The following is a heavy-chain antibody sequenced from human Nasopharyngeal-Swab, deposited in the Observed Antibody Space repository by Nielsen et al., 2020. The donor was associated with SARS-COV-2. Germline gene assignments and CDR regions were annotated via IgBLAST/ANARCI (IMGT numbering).Heavy chain of an antibody. J-gene: IGHJ4*02. CDR3: AREDYGEVFDS. CDR2: ISYEDSDG. Sequence: GESPKISCSGPGINFDSYAMHWVRQGPGKGVELVAVISYEDSDGDYADSVKGRFTISRDNSKNTVYLQMDSLRTEDTAVYYCAREDYGEVFDSWGQGTLVTVSS. D-gene: IGHD4-17*01. V-gene: IGHV3-30*16. CDR1: GINFDSYA.